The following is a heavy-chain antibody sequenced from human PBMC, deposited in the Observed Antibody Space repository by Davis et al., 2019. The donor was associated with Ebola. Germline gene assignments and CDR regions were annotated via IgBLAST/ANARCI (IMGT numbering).Heavy chain of an antibody. D-gene: IGHD6-19*01. CDR2: IWYDGSNK. CDR1: GFTFSSYG. V-gene: IGHV3-33*01. CDR3: ARALPIAVAGISQSYYYYYYGMDV. Sequence: PGGSLRLSCAASGFTFSSYGMHWVRQAPGTGLEWVAVIWYDGSNKYYADSVKGRFTISRDNSKNTLYLQMNSLRAEDTAVYYCARALPIAVAGISQSYYYYYYGMDVWGQGTTVTVFS. J-gene: IGHJ6*02.